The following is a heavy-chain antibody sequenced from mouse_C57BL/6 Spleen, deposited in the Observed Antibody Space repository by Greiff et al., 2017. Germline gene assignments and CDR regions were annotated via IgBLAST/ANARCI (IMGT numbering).Heavy chain of an antibody. V-gene: IGHV5-4*03. D-gene: IGHD2-3*01. CDR1: GFTFSSYA. J-gene: IGHJ2*01. CDR3: ARGGYYVSYYFDY. Sequence: EVKLVESGGGLVKPGGSLKLSCAASGFTFSSYAMSWVRQTPEKRLEWVATISDGGSYTYYPDNVKGRFTISRDNAKNNLYLQMSHLKSEDTAMYYCARGGYYVSYYFDYWGQGTTLTVSS. CDR2: ISDGGSYT.